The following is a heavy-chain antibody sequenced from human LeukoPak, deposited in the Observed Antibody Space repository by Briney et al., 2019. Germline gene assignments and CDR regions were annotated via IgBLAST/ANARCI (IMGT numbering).Heavy chain of an antibody. D-gene: IGHD5-18*01. Sequence: SETLSLTCTVSSGSISSYYWSWIRQPPGKGLEWIGEINHSGSTNYNPSLKSRVTISVDTSKNQFSLKLSSVTAADTAVYYCARTSPRYGYNWFDPWGQGTLVTVSS. CDR3: ARTSPRYGYNWFDP. CDR2: INHSGST. V-gene: IGHV4-34*01. J-gene: IGHJ5*02. CDR1: SGSISSYY.